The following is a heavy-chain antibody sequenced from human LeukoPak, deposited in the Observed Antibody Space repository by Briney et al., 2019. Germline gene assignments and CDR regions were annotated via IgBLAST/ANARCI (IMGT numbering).Heavy chain of an antibody. CDR2: IYYSGST. V-gene: IGHV4-59*12. CDR3: ARDRDYSNYYGMDV. Sequence: SETLSLTCTVSGGSISSYYWSWIRQPPGKGLEWIGYIYYSGSTNHNPSLKSRVTISVDTSKNQFSLKLSSVTAADTAVYYCARDRDYSNYYGMDVWGQGTTVTVSS. D-gene: IGHD4-11*01. CDR1: GGSISSYY. J-gene: IGHJ6*02.